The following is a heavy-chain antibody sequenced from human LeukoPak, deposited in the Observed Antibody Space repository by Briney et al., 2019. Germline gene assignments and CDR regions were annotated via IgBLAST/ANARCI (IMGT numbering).Heavy chain of an antibody. CDR1: GFTFSSYE. CDR3: TRHAGGAYYYHMDV. CDR2: ISSSGSTI. D-gene: IGHD3-10*01. J-gene: IGHJ6*03. Sequence: PGGSLRLSCAASGFTFSSYEMNWVRQAPGKGLEWVSYISSSGSTIYYADSVKGRFTISRDNAKNSLYLQMNSLKIEDTAVYYCTRHAGGAYYYHMDVWGKGTTVTVSS. V-gene: IGHV3-48*03.